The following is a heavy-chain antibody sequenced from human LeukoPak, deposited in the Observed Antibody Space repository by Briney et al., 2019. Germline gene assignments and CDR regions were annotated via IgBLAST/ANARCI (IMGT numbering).Heavy chain of an antibody. CDR3: VIVRGYFDSSGTDY. J-gene: IGHJ4*02. CDR2: ITSTGGNT. CDR1: GFTFSSYT. Sequence: GGSLRLSCSASGFTFSSYTVYWVRQAPGKGLEFVSAITSTGGNTYYADSVTGRFTLSRDNSKNTLYLQMSSLRAEDTAVYYCVIVRGYFDSSGTDYWGQGTLVTVSS. V-gene: IGHV3-64D*06. D-gene: IGHD3-9*01.